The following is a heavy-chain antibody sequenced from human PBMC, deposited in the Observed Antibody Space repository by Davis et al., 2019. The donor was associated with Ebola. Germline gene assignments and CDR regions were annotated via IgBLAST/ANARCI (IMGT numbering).Heavy chain of an antibody. CDR3: AKDGDSAYCGGDCQPNYDY. V-gene: IGHV1-2*02. J-gene: IGHJ4*02. D-gene: IGHD2-21*01. CDR1: GYTFTGYY. CDR2: INPNSGGT. Sequence: ASVKVSCKASGYTFTGYYMHWVRQAPGQGLEWMGWINPNSGGTNYAQKFQGRVTMTRDTSISTAYMELSRLRSEDTAVYYCAKDGDSAYCGGDCQPNYDYWGQGTLVTVSS.